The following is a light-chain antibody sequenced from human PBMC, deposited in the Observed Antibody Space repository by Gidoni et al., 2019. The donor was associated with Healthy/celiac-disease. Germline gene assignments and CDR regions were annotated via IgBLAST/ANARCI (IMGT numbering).Light chain of an antibody. Sequence: SYELTQQPSVSVSPGQTASITCPGDKWGEKYACWYQQKPGQSPVLVIDQDSKRPSGIPERFSGSNSGNTATLTISGTQAMDEADYYCQAWDSSTAVVFGGGTKLTVL. CDR3: QAWDSSTAVV. V-gene: IGLV3-1*01. J-gene: IGLJ2*01. CDR2: QDS. CDR1: KWGEKY.